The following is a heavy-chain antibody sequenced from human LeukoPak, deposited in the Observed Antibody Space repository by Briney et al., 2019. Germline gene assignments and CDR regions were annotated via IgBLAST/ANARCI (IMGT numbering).Heavy chain of an antibody. V-gene: IGHV3-7*01. CDR3: ARAAYCGADCYFYFDY. Sequence: GGSLRLSCAASRFTFNNYWLSWVRQAQGKGLEWVASIKQDGSVKSYVGSVEGRFTISRDNAQNSLYLQMNSLRGADTAIYYCARAAYCGADCYFYFDYWGQGTLVTVSS. CDR2: IKQDGSVK. CDR1: RFTFNNYW. J-gene: IGHJ4*02. D-gene: IGHD2-21*02.